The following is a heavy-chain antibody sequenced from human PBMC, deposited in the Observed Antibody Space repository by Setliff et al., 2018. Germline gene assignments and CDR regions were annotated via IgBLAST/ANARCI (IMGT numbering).Heavy chain of an antibody. CDR2: FDPEDEGT. J-gene: IGHJ6*02. V-gene: IGHV1-24*01. CDR3: ARDHAYGSRFYYYYYGMDV. CDR1: GYRLIEVS. D-gene: IGHD3-10*01. Sequence: GASVKVSCKVSGYRLIEVSMHWVRQAPGKGLEWMGGFDPEDEGTIYAQKFQGRVTMTDDTSTDTAYMELSSLRSEDTAVYYCARDHAYGSRFYYYYYGMDVWGQGTTVTVSS.